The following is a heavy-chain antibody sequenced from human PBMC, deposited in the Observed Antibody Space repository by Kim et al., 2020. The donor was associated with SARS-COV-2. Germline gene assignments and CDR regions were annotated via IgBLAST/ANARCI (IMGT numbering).Heavy chain of an antibody. CDR1: GGSFSGYY. D-gene: IGHD2-21*01. V-gene: IGHV4-34*01. CDR2: INHSGST. Sequence: SETLSLTCAVYGGSFSGYYWSWIRQPPGKGLEWTGEINHSGSTNYNPSLKSRVTISVDTSKNQFSLKLSSVTAADTAVYYCARAHSSGDYYYGMDVWGQG. J-gene: IGHJ6*02. CDR3: ARAHSSGDYYYGMDV.